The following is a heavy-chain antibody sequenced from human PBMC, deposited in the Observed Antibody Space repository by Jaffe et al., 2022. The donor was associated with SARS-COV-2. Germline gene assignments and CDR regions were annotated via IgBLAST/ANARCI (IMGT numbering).Heavy chain of an antibody. V-gene: IGHV3-23*01. CDR1: GFTFSSYA. CDR3: AKDRRCCEVAVAGTDY. CDR2: ISGSGGST. J-gene: IGHJ4*02. D-gene: IGHD6-19*01. Sequence: EVQLLESGGGLVQPGGSLRLSCAASGFTFSSYAMSWVRQAPGKGLEWVSAISGSGGSTYYADSVKGRFTISRDNSKNTLYLQMNSLRAEDTAVYYCAKDRRCCEVAVAGTDYWGQGTLVTVSS.